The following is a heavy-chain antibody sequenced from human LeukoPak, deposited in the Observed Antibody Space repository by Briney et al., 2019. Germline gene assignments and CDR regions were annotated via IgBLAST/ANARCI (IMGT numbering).Heavy chain of an antibody. V-gene: IGHV1-2*02. J-gene: IGHJ3*02. CDR2: INPNSGGT. Sequence: ASVKVSCKASRYTLTGYYFHWVRQAPGQGLEWMGWINPNSGGTNYAQKFQGRVTMTRDTSISTIYMELGRLRFDHTAVFYCATTGYGGTYDAFDIWGQGTMVTVSS. D-gene: IGHD4-23*01. CDR3: ATTGYGGTYDAFDI. CDR1: RYTLTGYY.